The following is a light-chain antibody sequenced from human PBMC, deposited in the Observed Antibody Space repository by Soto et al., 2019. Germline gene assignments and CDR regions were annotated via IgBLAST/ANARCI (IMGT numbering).Light chain of an antibody. J-gene: IGKJ1*01. V-gene: IGKV1-39*01. CDR1: QSISSY. CDR2: AAS. Sequence: DIQRTHSPSSLAASVAGRGTITCRASQSISSYLNWYQQKPGKDPKLLIYAASSLQSGVPSRFSGSGSGTDFTLTISSLQPEDFATYYCQQSYSTPRTVGQGTKVDI. CDR3: QQSYSTPRT.